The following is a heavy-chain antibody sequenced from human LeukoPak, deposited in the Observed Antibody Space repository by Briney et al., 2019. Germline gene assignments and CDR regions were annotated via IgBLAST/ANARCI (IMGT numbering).Heavy chain of an antibody. D-gene: IGHD2/OR15-2a*01. J-gene: IGHJ3*02. CDR1: VFTVSSNY. CDR3: ARKNDLFNAAFDI. CDR2: TYSDVNT. V-gene: IGHV3-53*01. Sequence: GGSLRLSCAASVFTVSSNYMSWVRPAPGKGLEWVSITYSDVNTNYADSVKGRFTISRDNSKNTLSLQMNSLRAEDTAVYYCARKNDLFNAAFDIWGQGTVVTVSS.